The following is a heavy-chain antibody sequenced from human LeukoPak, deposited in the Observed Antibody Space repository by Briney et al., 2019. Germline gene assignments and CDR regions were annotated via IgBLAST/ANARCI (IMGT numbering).Heavy chain of an antibody. Sequence: GGSLRLSCAASGFTFSSYGMHWVRQAPGKGPEWVAGISYDGSNKYYVDSVKGRFTISRDNSKNTLYLQMNSLRPEDTAVYYCAKGSSSGFYYFDHWGQGTLVTVSS. CDR3: AKGSSSGFYYFDH. D-gene: IGHD6-19*01. V-gene: IGHV3-30*18. CDR1: GFTFSSYG. CDR2: ISYDGSNK. J-gene: IGHJ4*02.